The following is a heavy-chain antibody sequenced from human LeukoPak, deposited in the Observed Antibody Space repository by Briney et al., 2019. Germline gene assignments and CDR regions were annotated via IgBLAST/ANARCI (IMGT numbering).Heavy chain of an antibody. CDR3: ASGLDSSGYYTTYFDY. CDR1: GYSFTSYW. V-gene: IGHV5-51*01. CDR2: IYPGDSDT. D-gene: IGHD3-22*01. Sequence: GESLKISFKGSGYSFTSYWIGWVRPMPGKGLEWMGIIYPGDSDTRYSPSFQGQVTISADKSISTAYLQWSSLKASDTAMYYCASGLDSSGYYTTYFDYWGQGTLVTVSS. J-gene: IGHJ4*02.